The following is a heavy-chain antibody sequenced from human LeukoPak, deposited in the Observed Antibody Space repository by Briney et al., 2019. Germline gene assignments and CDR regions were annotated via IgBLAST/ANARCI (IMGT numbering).Heavy chain of an antibody. CDR1: GGSISSSSYY. Sequence: SETLSLTCTVSGGSISSSSYYWGWIRQPPGKGLEWIGSIYNSGSTYYNPSLKSRVTISVDASKNQFSLKLSSVTAADTAVYYCARHLRNEGIADSFDPWGQGTLVTVSS. J-gene: IGHJ5*02. V-gene: IGHV4-39*01. CDR3: ARHLRNEGIADSFDP. CDR2: IYNSGST. D-gene: IGHD6-13*01.